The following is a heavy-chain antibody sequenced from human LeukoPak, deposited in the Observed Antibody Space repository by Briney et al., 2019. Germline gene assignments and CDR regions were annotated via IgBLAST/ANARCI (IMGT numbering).Heavy chain of an antibody. CDR2: ISNNGGYT. CDR1: GFTFSSSA. CDR3: AKQLGYCSDGSCYFPY. Sequence: GSLRLSCAASGFTFSSSAMSWVRQAPGKGLEWVSAISNNGGYTYYADSVQGRFTISRDNSKSTLCLQMNSLKAEDTAVYYCAKQLGYCSDGSCYFPYWGQGTLVTVSS. J-gene: IGHJ4*02. V-gene: IGHV3-23*01. D-gene: IGHD2-15*01.